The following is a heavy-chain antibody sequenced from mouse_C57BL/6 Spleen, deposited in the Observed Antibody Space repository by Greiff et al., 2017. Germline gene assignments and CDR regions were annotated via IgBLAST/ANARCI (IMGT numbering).Heavy chain of an antibody. D-gene: IGHD2-1*01. J-gene: IGHJ2*01. CDR3: ASLGYGNYLDY. V-gene: IGHV3-6*01. CDR2: ISYDGSN. Sequence: EVKLQESGPGLVKPSQSLSLTCSVTGFSITSCCYWNWLRQFPGNKLEWVGYISYDGSNKNHPPLSNRISITRDTSKNQFYLKLNSVNTEDTATYYCASLGYGNYLDYWGQGATLTVSS. CDR1: GFSITSCCY.